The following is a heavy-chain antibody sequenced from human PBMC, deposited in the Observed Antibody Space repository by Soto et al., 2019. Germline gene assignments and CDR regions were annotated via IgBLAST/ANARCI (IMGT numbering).Heavy chain of an antibody. V-gene: IGHV3-30*18. J-gene: IGHJ4*02. CDR1: GFTFSSYG. Sequence: QVQLVESGGGVVQPGRSLRLSCAASGFTFSSYGMHWVRQAPGKGLEWVAVISYDGSNKYYADSVKGRFTISRDNSKNTLYLQMNSLRAEDTAVYYCAKDLNRFGDLYYYFYYWGQGTLVTVSS. CDR3: AKDLNRFGDLYYYFYY. D-gene: IGHD3-10*01. CDR2: ISYDGSNK.